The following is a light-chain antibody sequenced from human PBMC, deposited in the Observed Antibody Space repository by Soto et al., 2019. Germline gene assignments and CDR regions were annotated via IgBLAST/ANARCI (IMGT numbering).Light chain of an antibody. CDR3: SSYTTSTTGV. CDR1: SSDVGAYNY. Sequence: QSALTQPASVSGSPGQSITISCTGTSSDVGAYNYVSWFQQHPGKAPRLIIYDVSNRPSGVSNRFSGSKSGNTASLTISGLQAEDEAEYYCSSYTTSTTGVFGGGTKLTVL. CDR2: DVS. V-gene: IGLV2-14*01. J-gene: IGLJ3*02.